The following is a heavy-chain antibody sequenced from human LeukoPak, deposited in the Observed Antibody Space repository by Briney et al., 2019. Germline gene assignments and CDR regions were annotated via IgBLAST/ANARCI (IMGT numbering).Heavy chain of an antibody. D-gene: IGHD2-21*02. V-gene: IGHV4-61*02. CDR1: GGSISSGSYY. J-gene: IGHJ4*02. CDR3: ARGRAYCGGDCYSGDFDY. Sequence: SETLSLTCTVSGGSISSGSYYWSWIRQPAGKGLEWIGRIYTSGSTNYNPSLKSRVTISVHTSKNQFSLKLSSVTAADTAVYYCARGRAYCGGDCYSGDFDYWGQGTLVTVSS. CDR2: IYTSGST.